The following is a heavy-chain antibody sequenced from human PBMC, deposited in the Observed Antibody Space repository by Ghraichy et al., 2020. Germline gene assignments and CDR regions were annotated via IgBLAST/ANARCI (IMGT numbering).Heavy chain of an antibody. V-gene: IGHV4-34*01. CDR2: INHSGST. J-gene: IGHJ4*02. CDR3: ARGLNRIAARREGDFDY. CDR1: GGSFSGYY. D-gene: IGHD6-6*01. Sequence: SETLSLTCAVYGGSFSGYYWSWIRQPPGKGLEWIGEINHSGSTTYNPSLTSRVTISVDTSKNQCSLKLSSVTAADTAVYYCARGLNRIAARREGDFDYWGQGTLVTVSS.